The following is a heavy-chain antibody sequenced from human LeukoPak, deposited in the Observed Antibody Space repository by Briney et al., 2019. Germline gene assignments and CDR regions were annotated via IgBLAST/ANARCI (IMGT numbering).Heavy chain of an antibody. V-gene: IGHV4-34*01. CDR3: ARGATVTAFDI. CDR2: INHSGST. J-gene: IGHJ3*02. CDR1: GGSFSGYY. Sequence: SETLSLTCAVYGGSFSGYYWSWIRQPPGKGLEWIGEINHSGSTNYNPSLKSRVTISVDTSKNQFSLKLSSVTAADTAVYYCARGATVTAFDIWGKGTMVTVSS. D-gene: IGHD4-17*01.